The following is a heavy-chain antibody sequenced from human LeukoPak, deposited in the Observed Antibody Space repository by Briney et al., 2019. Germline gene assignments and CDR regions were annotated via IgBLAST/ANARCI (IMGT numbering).Heavy chain of an antibody. CDR2: INPNSGGT. J-gene: IGHJ4*02. Sequence: ASVKVSCKASRFTFTGFYVHWVRQAPGQGLEWMGWINPNSGGTKYGQKFQGRVTMTRDTSISTAYMELSRLRSDDTAVYYCAREGDSGSYFDYWGQGTLVTVSS. D-gene: IGHD1-26*01. CDR3: AREGDSGSYFDY. CDR1: RFTFTGFY. V-gene: IGHV1-2*02.